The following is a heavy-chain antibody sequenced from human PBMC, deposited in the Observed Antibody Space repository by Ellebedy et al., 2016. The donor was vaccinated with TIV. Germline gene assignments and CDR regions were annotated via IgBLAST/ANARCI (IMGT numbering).Heavy chain of an antibody. CDR2: IRYDGSNK. D-gene: IGHD6-19*01. CDR1: GFTFSSYG. CDR3: AKEREPAVAADY. J-gene: IGHJ4*02. V-gene: IGHV3-30*02. Sequence: GESLKISCAASGFTFSSYGMHWVRQAPGKGLEWVAFIRYDGSNKYYADSVKGRFTISRDNSKNTLYLQMNSMRAEDTAVYYRAKEREPAVAADYWGQGTLVTVSS.